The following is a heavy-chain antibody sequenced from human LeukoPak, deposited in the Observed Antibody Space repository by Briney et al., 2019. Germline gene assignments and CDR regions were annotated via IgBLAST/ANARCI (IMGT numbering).Heavy chain of an antibody. CDR2: ISHDGRTK. J-gene: IGHJ5*02. V-gene: IGHV3-30*12. D-gene: IGHD3-3*01. Sequence: GRSLRLSCAASGFTFSSYGMHWVRQAPGKGLEWVAVISHDGRTKYYADSVKGRFTISRDNSKNTLYLQMNSLRAEDTAVYYCAKAPGGVLRFLEWSPNWFDPWGQGTLVTVSS. CDR1: GFTFSSYG. CDR3: AKAPGGVLRFLEWSPNWFDP.